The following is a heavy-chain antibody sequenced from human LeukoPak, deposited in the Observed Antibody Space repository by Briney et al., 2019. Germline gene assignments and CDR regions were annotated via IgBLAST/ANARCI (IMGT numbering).Heavy chain of an antibody. V-gene: IGHV1-46*01. J-gene: IGHJ4*02. Sequence: ATVKVSCKASGYSFTSYYMHWVRQAPGQGLEWMGIINPSGGSASYAQNFQGRVTMTRDTSINTAYMELTRMTSDDTAVYFCARGGGTSGPELDYWGQGTLVTVSS. CDR1: GYSFTSYY. CDR2: INPSGGSA. D-gene: IGHD3-3*01. CDR3: ARGGGTSGPELDY.